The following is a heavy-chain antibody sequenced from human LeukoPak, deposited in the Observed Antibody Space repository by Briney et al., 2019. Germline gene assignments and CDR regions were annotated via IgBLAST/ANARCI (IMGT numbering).Heavy chain of an antibody. Sequence: SETLSLTCTVSGGSISSSSYYWGWIRQPPGKGLEWIGSIYYSGSTYYNPSLKSRVTISVDTSKNQFSLKLSSVTAADTAVYYCARHDILTGYPPGYWGQGTLVTVSS. D-gene: IGHD3-9*01. J-gene: IGHJ4*02. CDR1: GGSISSSSYY. CDR2: IYYSGST. CDR3: ARHDILTGYPPGY. V-gene: IGHV4-39*01.